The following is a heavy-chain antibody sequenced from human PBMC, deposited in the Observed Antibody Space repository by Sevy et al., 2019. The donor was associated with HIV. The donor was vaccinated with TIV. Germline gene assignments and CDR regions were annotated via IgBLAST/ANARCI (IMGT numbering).Heavy chain of an antibody. CDR2: TNEDGSNT. CDR1: GFTFSNFW. J-gene: IGHJ4*02. V-gene: IGHV3-74*01. CDR3: AREPVWQEVFDY. Sequence: GGSLRLSCEASGFTFSNFWMHWVRQAPGKGLVWVSRTNEDGSNTDYADSVKGRFTISRDNTKNTLYLQMSSLRAEDTAVYYCAREPVWQEVFDYRGQGTLVTVSS.